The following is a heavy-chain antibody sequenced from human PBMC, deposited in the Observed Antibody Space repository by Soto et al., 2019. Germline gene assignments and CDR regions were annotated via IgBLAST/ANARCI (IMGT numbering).Heavy chain of an antibody. CDR3: ARAGGYGSGSYGFDY. CDR2: INHSGST. J-gene: IGHJ4*02. CDR1: GGSFSGYY. D-gene: IGHD3-10*01. Sequence: QVQLQQWGAGLLKPSETLSLTCAVYGGSFSGYYWSWIRQPPGKGLEWIGEINHSGSTNYNPSLKSRVTISVDTSKNQCSLKLSSVTAADTAVYYCARAGGYGSGSYGFDYWGQGTLVTVSS. V-gene: IGHV4-34*01.